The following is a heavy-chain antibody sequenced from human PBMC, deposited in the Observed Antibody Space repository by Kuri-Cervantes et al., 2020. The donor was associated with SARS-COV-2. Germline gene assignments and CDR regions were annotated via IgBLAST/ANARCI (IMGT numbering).Heavy chain of an antibody. V-gene: IGHV3-21*01. CDR3: ASVPPLLLWFGEPPGGFDY. D-gene: IGHD3-10*01. Sequence: GESLKIPCPASGFTYSSYSLNWVRQAPGKGLEWVSSISSSSSYIYYADSVKCRFTIYRDNAKNSLYLQMNCLRAEDTAVYYCASVPPLLLWFGEPPGGFDYWGQGTLVTVSS. CDR1: GFTYSSYS. J-gene: IGHJ4*01. CDR2: ISSSSSYI.